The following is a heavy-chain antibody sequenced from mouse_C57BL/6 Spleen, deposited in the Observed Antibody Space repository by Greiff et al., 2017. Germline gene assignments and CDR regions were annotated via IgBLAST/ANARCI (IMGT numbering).Heavy chain of an antibody. CDR1: GYTFTSYW. Sequence: QVQLKESGAELAKPGASVKLSCKASGYTFTSYWMHWVKQRPGQGLEWIGYINPSSGYTKYNQKFKDKATLTADKSSSTAYMQLSSLTYEDSAVYYCANTVVAKDWYFDVWGTGTTVTVSS. J-gene: IGHJ1*03. CDR2: INPSSGYT. CDR3: ANTVVAKDWYFDV. D-gene: IGHD1-1*01. V-gene: IGHV1-7*01.